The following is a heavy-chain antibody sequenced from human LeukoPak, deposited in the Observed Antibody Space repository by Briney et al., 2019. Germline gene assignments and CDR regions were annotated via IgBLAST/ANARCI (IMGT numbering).Heavy chain of an antibody. CDR2: ISSSSSYI. J-gene: IGHJ4*02. Sequence: PGGSLRLSCAASGFTFSSYSMNWVRQAPGKGLEWVSSISSSSSYIYYADSVKGRFTISRDNAKNSLYLQMNSLRAEDTAVYYCARVSDYYDSSGYHFDYRGQGTLVTVSS. CDR1: GFTFSSYS. V-gene: IGHV3-21*01. D-gene: IGHD3-22*01. CDR3: ARVSDYYDSSGYHFDY.